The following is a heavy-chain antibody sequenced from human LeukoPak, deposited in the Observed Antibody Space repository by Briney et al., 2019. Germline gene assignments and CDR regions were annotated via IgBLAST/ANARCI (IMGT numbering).Heavy chain of an antibody. CDR2: IYYSGST. CDR3: ASGTSKTYYYDSSGYYDY. J-gene: IGHJ4*02. V-gene: IGHV4-31*03. CDR1: VGSLSSGGYY. D-gene: IGHD3-22*01. Sequence: SQTLSLTCTVSVGSLSSGGYYTSWIRHHPGKGLEWIGYIYYSGSTYYNPSLKSRVTISVDTSKNQFSLKLSSVTAADTAVYYCASGTSKTYYYDSSGYYDYWGQGTLVTVSS.